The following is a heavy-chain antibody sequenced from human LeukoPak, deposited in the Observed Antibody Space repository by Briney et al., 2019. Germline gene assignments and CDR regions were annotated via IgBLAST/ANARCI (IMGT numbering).Heavy chain of an antibody. V-gene: IGHV4-39*01. Sequence: SETVSLTCTVSGGSISSSSYYWGWIRQSPGKGLEWIGSIYYSGSTYYSPSLKSRVTISVDTSKNQFSLKLGSVTAADTAVYYCASPTTMTTAIEYWGQGTLVTVSS. J-gene: IGHJ4*02. CDR3: ASPTTMTTAIEY. CDR2: IYYSGST. D-gene: IGHD4-17*01. CDR1: GGSISSSSYY.